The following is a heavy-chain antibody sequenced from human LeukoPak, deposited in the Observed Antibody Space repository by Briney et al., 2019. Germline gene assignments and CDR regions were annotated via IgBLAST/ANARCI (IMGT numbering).Heavy chain of an antibody. CDR2: INPSGDST. J-gene: IGHJ6*02. CDR1: GYTFTSYY. CDR3: ARTGGSHYYDNGMDV. V-gene: IGHV1-46*01. Sequence: ASVNVSRKASGYTFTSYYMHWVRQAPGQGLEWMGLINPSGDSTSYAQKFQGRVTMTRDTSTSTVYMELSSLRSEDTAVYYCARTGGSHYYDNGMDVWGQGTTVTVSS. D-gene: IGHD3-22*01.